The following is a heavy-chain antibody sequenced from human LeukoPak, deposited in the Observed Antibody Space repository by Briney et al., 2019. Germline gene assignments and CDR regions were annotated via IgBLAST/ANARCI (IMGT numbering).Heavy chain of an antibody. J-gene: IGHJ6*03. Sequence: GGSLRLSCAASGFTFSSYGMHWVRQAPGKGLEWVAFIRYDGSNKYYADSVKGRFTISRDNSKNTLYLQMNRLRAEDTAVYYCAKDGKKVTLTMIAVITYSGYMDVWGKGTTVTVSS. D-gene: IGHD3-22*01. V-gene: IGHV3-30*02. CDR3: AKDGKKVTLTMIAVITYSGYMDV. CDR2: IRYDGSNK. CDR1: GFTFSSYG.